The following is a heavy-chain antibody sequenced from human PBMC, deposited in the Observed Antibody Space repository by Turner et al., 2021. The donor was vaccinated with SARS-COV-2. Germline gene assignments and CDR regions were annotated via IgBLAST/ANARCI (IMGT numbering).Heavy chain of an antibody. V-gene: IGHV3-30*18. CDR1: GFTFSSYG. CDR2: ISYDGSNK. CDR3: AKESNFDY. J-gene: IGHJ4*02. Sequence: QAQLVESGGGVVQPGRSLRLSCAASGFTFSSYGMHWVRQAPGKGLEWVALISYDGSNKYYADSVKGRFTISRDNSKNTLYLQMNSLRAEDTAVYYCAKESNFDYWGQGTLVTVSS.